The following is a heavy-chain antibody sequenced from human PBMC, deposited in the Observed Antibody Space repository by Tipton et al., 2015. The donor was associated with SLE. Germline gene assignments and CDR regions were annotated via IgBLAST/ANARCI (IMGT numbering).Heavy chain of an antibody. J-gene: IGHJ3*02. Sequence: VQLVQSGAEVKKPGSSVKVSCKASGGTFSSYTITWVRQAPGQGLEWMGRIIPILGIANYAQKFQGRVTMTRDTSTSTVYMELSSLRSEDTAVYYCASDGIAVAGLNAFDIWGQGTMVTVSS. V-gene: IGHV1-69*09. CDR3: ASDGIAVAGLNAFDI. D-gene: IGHD6-19*01. CDR1: GGTFSSYT. CDR2: IIPILGIA.